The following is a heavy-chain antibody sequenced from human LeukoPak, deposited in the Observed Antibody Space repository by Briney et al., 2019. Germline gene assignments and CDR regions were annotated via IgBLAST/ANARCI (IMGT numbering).Heavy chain of an antibody. CDR3: ARDYRNYGSGSSALDY. J-gene: IGHJ4*02. V-gene: IGHV3-48*03. CDR1: GFTFSSFE. Sequence: GGSLRLSCAASGFTFSSFEMNWVRQAPGKGLEWVPYVSSSGRTIFYADSVEGRFTTSRDNAKKSLYLQMNSLRAEDTAVYYCARDYRNYGSGSSALDYWGQGTLVTVSS. CDR2: VSSSGRTI. D-gene: IGHD3-10*01.